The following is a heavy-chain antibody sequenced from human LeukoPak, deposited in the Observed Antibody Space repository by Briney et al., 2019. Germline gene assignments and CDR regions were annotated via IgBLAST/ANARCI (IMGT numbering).Heavy chain of an antibody. V-gene: IGHV3-21*01. CDR1: GFTFSSYS. D-gene: IGHD3-10*01. J-gene: IGHJ5*02. Sequence: GGSLRLSCAASGFTFSSYSMNWVRQAPGKGLEWVSSISSSSSYIYYADSVKGRFTISRDNAKNSLYLQMNSLRAEDTAVYYCARLWFGEPHNWFDPWGQGTLVTVSS. CDR3: ARLWFGEPHNWFDP. CDR2: ISSSSSYI.